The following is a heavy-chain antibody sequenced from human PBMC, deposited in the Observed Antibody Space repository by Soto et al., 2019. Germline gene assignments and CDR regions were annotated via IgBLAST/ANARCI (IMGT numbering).Heavy chain of an antibody. CDR3: ARDFDWNLDA. Sequence: VESGGGVFQSGGSLRLSCAASGFTASNFWMHWVRQAPGEGLVWVARINGDGSSRTYADSMKGRLTISRDNAKNMVFLDMKSLRGEDTAVYYCARDFDWNLDAWGRGTLVTVSS. V-gene: IGHV3-74*03. CDR1: GFTASNFW. CDR2: INGDGSSR. D-gene: IGHD3-9*01. J-gene: IGHJ2*01.